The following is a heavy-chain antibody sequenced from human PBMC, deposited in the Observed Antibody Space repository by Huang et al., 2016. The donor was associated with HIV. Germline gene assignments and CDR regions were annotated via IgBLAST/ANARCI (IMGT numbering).Heavy chain of an antibody. CDR1: GGTLGNSA. Sequence: QFQLVQSGAGVKKSGSSVRLSCKTSGGTLGNSAFSWVRQAPGQGLEWMGGFIPIFGTTHYAQKFQGRVTLTADESTSTVYMELSSLRSEDTAIYYCARDREIYGSGNYYHPTYFDFWGQGTLVSVSS. D-gene: IGHD3-10*01. J-gene: IGHJ4*02. CDR2: FIPIFGTT. V-gene: IGHV1-69*13. CDR3: ARDREIYGSGNYYHPTYFDF.